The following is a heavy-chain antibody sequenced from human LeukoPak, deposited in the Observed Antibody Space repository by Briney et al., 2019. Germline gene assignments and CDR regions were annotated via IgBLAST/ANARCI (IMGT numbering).Heavy chain of an antibody. Sequence: PSETLSLTCAVYGGSFSDYYCNWIRQPTGKGLEWIGEINHSGSTNYNPSLKSRVTISVDTPKNQFSLRLSSVTAADTAVYYCVMQQRDWFDPWGQGTLVTVSS. CDR2: INHSGST. CDR1: GGSFSDYY. D-gene: IGHD6-13*01. V-gene: IGHV4-34*01. J-gene: IGHJ5*02. CDR3: VMQQRDWFDP.